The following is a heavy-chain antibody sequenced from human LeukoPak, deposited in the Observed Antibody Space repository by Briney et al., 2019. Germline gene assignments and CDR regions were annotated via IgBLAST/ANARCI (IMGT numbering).Heavy chain of an antibody. D-gene: IGHD1-20*01. CDR2: IYHIGST. Sequence: SETLSLTCGVSGYSISRGYYWAWIRQPPGKGLEWIGTIYHIGSTYYNPSLESRVTISVDTSKNEFSLNLNSVTAADTAVYYCARAGWIITSGIDYWGQGALVSVSS. V-gene: IGHV4-38-2*01. CDR3: ARAGWIITSGIDY. CDR1: GYSISRGYY. J-gene: IGHJ4*02.